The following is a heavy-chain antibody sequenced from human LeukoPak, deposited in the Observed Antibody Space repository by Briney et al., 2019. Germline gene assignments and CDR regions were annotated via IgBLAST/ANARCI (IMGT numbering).Heavy chain of an antibody. CDR2: IIPIFGTA. J-gene: IGHJ6*04. CDR3: ATLLSRAHGMDV. Sequence: GASVKVSCKASGGTFSSYAISWVRQAPGQGLEWMGGIIPIFGTANYAQKFQGRVTITADKSTSTAYMELSSLRSEDTAVYYCATLLSRAHGMDVWGKGTTVTVSS. V-gene: IGHV1-69*06. CDR1: GGTFSSYA. D-gene: IGHD2/OR15-2a*01.